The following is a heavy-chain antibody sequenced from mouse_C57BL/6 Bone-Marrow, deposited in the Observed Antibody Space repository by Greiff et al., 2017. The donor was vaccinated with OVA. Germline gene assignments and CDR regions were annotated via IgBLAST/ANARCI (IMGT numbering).Heavy chain of an antibody. CDR3: ARRRLLRSFMDY. CDR1: GYTFTSYW. D-gene: IGHD1-1*01. J-gene: IGHJ4*01. V-gene: IGHV1-69*01. Sequence: QVQLQQPGAELVMPGASVKLSCKASGYTFTSYWMHWVKQRPGQGLEWIGEIDPSDSYTNYNQKFKGKSTLTVDKSSRTAYMQLSSLTSEDSAVYYCARRRLLRSFMDYWGQGTSVTVSS. CDR2: IDPSDSYT.